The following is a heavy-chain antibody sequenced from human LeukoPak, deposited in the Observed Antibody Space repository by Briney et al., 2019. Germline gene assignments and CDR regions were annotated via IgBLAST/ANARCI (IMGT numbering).Heavy chain of an antibody. CDR3: ARGGAARLHFQN. V-gene: IGHV4-59*01. Sequence: TSETLSLTCIVSGGSISTYYWNWIRQPPGKGLEWIGYIYHSGSTNYNPSLQSRVTISVDTSKNQFSLNLNSVTAADTAAYYCARGGAARLHFQNWGQGTLVTVSS. CDR1: GGSISTYY. CDR2: IYHSGST. J-gene: IGHJ1*01. D-gene: IGHD6-6*01.